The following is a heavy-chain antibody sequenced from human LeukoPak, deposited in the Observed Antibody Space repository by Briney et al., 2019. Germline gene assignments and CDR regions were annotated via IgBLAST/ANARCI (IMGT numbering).Heavy chain of an antibody. CDR3: ARHPMVRGVIIKFDP. CDR1: GYSISSGYY. D-gene: IGHD3-10*01. Sequence: PSETLSLTCAVSGYSISSGYYWGWIRQPPGTGLEWIGSIYHSGSTYYNPSLKSRVTISVDTSKNQFSLKLSSVTAADTAVYYCARHPMVRGVIIKFDPWGQGTLVTVSS. J-gene: IGHJ5*02. CDR2: IYHSGST. V-gene: IGHV4-38-2*01.